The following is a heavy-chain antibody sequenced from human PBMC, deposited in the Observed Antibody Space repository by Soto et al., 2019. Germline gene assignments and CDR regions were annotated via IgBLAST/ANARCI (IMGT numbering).Heavy chain of an antibody. D-gene: IGHD4-4*01. CDR3: AKEMGHSKPFDY. CDR2: ISGGGDKT. J-gene: IGHJ4*02. Sequence: GGSLRLSCAASGFTFSNYAMSWVRQAPGKWPEWVSAISGGGDKTYYPDSAKGRFTISRDNSKNTLYVQMTSLTAEDTALYYGAKEMGHSKPFDYWGQETLVTVAS. CDR1: GFTFSNYA. V-gene: IGHV3-23*01.